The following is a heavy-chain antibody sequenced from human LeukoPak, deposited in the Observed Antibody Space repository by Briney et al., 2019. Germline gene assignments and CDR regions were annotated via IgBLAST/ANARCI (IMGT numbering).Heavy chain of an antibody. Sequence: PGGSLRLSCAASGFTFSSYSMNWVRQAPGKGLEWVSSISSSSSYIYYADSVKGRFTISRDNAKNSLYLQMNSLRAEDTAVYYCARGLIAAAGKSYYYYMDVWGKGTTVTVSS. CDR2: ISSSSSYI. D-gene: IGHD6-13*01. V-gene: IGHV3-21*01. CDR1: GFTFSSYS. J-gene: IGHJ6*03. CDR3: ARGLIAAAGKSYYYYMDV.